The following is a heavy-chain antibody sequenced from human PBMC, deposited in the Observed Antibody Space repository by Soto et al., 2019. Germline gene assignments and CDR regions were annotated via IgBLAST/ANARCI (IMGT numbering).Heavy chain of an antibody. D-gene: IGHD6-19*01. Sequence: PGGSLRLSCAAPGFTFSSYGMHWVRQAPGKGLEWVAVISYDGSNKYYADSVKGRFTISRDNSKNTLYLQMNSLRAEDTAVYYCAKYPQSSVAGDYWGQGTLVTV. CDR1: GFTFSSYG. CDR2: ISYDGSNK. J-gene: IGHJ4*02. CDR3: AKYPQSSVAGDY. V-gene: IGHV3-30*18.